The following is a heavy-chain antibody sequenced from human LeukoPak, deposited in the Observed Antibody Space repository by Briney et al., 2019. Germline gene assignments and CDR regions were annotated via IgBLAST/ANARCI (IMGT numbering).Heavy chain of an antibody. D-gene: IGHD6-19*01. CDR1: GGSINSY. Sequence: SETLSLTCTVSGGSINSYWSWIRQPAGKGLEWIGRISGSGTITYNPALQSRLSISIDTSKNQFSLKLMSVTAADTAVYYCARGAAVAGTKPEYFDYWGQGTLVTVSS. J-gene: IGHJ4*02. CDR3: ARGAAVAGTKPEYFDY. CDR2: ISGSGTI. V-gene: IGHV4-4*07.